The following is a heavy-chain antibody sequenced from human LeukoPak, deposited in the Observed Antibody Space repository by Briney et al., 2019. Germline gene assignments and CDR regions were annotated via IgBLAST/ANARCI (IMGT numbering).Heavy chain of an antibody. CDR2: ISWNSGSI. J-gene: IGHJ4*02. CDR3: AKGIVGATSGSVDY. Sequence: PGGSLRLSCAASGFTFDDYAMHWVRQAPGKGLEWVSGISWNSGSIGYADSVKGRFTISRDNAKNSLYLQMNSLRAEDTALYYCAKGIVGATSGSVDYWGQGTLVTVSS. D-gene: IGHD1-26*01. CDR1: GFTFDDYA. V-gene: IGHV3-9*01.